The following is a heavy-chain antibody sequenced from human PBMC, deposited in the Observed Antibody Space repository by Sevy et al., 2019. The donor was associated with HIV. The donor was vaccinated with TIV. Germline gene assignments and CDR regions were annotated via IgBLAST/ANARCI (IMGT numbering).Heavy chain of an antibody. Sequence: ASVKVSCKASGYTFTGYYMHWVRQAPGQGLEWMGRINPNSGGTNYAQKFQGRVTMTRDTSISTAYMEVITLRSDDTAVYFCARVQRGGVPDYWGQGTLVTVSS. V-gene: IGHV1-2*06. CDR2: INPNSGGT. CDR1: GYTFTGYY. CDR3: ARVQRGGVPDY. J-gene: IGHJ4*02. D-gene: IGHD3-10*01.